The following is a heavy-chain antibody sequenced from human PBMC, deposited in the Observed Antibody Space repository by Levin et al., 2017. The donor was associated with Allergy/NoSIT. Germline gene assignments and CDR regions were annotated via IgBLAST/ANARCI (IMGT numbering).Heavy chain of an antibody. D-gene: IGHD5-24*01. CDR3: ARTARRCDM. CDR1: GDSINDYY. CDR2: VYYSGIT. V-gene: IGHV4-59*01. Sequence: SQTLSLTCTVSGDSINDYYWTWIRQPPGKGLEWIGYVYYSGITNYNPSLKGRVTMSVDTSKNQFSLEVRSVIPADTAVYYCARTARRCDMWGQGTMVTISS. J-gene: IGHJ3*02.